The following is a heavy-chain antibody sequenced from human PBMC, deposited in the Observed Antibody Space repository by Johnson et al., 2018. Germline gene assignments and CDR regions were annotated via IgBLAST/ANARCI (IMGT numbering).Heavy chain of an antibody. CDR3: AREGSRASRYYYYYMDV. CDR2: IWYDGSNK. V-gene: IGHV3-33*01. J-gene: IGHJ6*03. CDR1: GFTFSSYG. Sequence: QVQLVQSGGGVVQPGRSLRLSCAASGFTFSSYGMHWVRQAPGKGLEWVAVIWYDGSNKYYADSVKGRFTISRDNSKNTLYLQMNSLRAEDTAVYYCAREGSRASRYYYYYMDVWGKGTTVTVSS. D-gene: IGHD2-15*01.